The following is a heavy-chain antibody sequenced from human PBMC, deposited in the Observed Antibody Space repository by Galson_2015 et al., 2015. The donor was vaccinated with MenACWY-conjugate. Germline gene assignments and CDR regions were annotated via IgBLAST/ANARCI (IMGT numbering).Heavy chain of an antibody. Sequence: SLRLSCAASGFIFSSHSMNWVRQAPGRGLEWISYISSSSTSINYADSVKGRFTICRDNAKNSLYLQMNSLRDEDTAVYYCAKSMTILDYWGQGTLVTVSS. CDR3: AKSMTILDY. CDR1: GFIFSSHS. CDR2: ISSSSTSI. V-gene: IGHV3-48*02. D-gene: IGHD4/OR15-4a*01. J-gene: IGHJ4*02.